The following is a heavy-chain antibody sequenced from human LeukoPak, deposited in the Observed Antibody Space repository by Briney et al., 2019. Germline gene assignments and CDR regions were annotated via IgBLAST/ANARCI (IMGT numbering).Heavy chain of an antibody. J-gene: IGHJ3*02. D-gene: IGHD3-9*01. CDR2: IEYSGSS. CDR3: ARDHPVADWAPDI. CDR1: GGSISSYS. Sequence: SETLSLTCSVSGGSISSYSWTWIRQPPGKGLEWIGFIEYSGSSNYNPSLKSRVTISADPSTNHFSLNLTSVTAADTAVYFCARDHPVADWAPDIWGRGTMVTVSS. V-gene: IGHV4-59*13.